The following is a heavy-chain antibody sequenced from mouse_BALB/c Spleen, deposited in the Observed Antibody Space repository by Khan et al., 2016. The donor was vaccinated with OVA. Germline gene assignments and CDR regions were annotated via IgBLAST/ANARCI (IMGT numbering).Heavy chain of an antibody. J-gene: IGHJ4*01. CDR1: GFSLTNYG. CDR3: ARQPYYHYNVMDY. D-gene: IGHD2-10*01. CDR2: IWSDGST. V-gene: IGHV2-6-1*01. Sequence: QVQLKESGPGLVAPSQSLSITCTISGFSLTNYGVHWVRQPPGKGLEWLVVIWSDGSTTYNSALKSRLTICKDNSKSPVFLKMNKLKTEDTAMYFGARQPYYHYNVMDYWGQGTSVTVSS.